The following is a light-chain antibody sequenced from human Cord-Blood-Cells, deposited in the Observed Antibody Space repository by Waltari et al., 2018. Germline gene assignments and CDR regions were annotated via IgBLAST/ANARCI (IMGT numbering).Light chain of an antibody. CDR3: QQRSNWPLT. CDR2: DAS. J-gene: IGKJ4*01. V-gene: IGKV3-11*01. CDR1: QRVRSY. Sequence: DMVLTPSPPTLSFSPGERATPSCRASQRVRSYLAWYQQKPGQAPTLLIYDASNRATGIPARFSGSGSGTDFTLTISSLEPEDFAVYYCQQRSNWPLTFGGGTKVEIK.